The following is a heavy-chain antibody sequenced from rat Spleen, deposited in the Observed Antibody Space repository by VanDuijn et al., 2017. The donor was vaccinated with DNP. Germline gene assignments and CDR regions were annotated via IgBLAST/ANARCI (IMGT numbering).Heavy chain of an antibody. CDR3: AKDATTDYYYAFDY. V-gene: IGHV5S13*01. D-gene: IGHD1-6*01. CDR1: GFTYSNYV. Sequence: EVQLVESGGGLVQPGRSLKLSCAASGFTYSNYVMAWVRQAPTKGLEWVASISTGGGNTYYRDSVKGRFTISRDNAKNPLYLQMDSLRSEDTATYYCAKDATTDYYYAFDYWGQGVMVTVSS. J-gene: IGHJ2*01. CDR2: ISTGGGNT.